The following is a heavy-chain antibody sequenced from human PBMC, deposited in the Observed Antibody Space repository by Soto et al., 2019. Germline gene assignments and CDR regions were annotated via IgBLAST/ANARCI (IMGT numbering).Heavy chain of an antibody. Sequence: EVQLLDSGGGVAWPGGSLRLSCAASGFTFSSYAMAWVRQVPGKGLAWVSAISASGDSAYYTDSVKGRFTISRDNSKNTLYLQMNTLRAVDTAVYYCAKVASSGWDFDYWGQGTLVTVSS. V-gene: IGHV3-23*01. J-gene: IGHJ4*02. D-gene: IGHD6-19*01. CDR3: AKVASSGWDFDY. CDR2: ISASGDSA. CDR1: GFTFSSYA.